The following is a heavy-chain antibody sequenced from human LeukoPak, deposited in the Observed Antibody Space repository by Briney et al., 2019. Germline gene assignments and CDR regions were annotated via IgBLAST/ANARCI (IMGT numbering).Heavy chain of an antibody. CDR1: GGTFSSYA. CDR3: ARDSVPPMVRGVTIWFDP. Sequence: SVKVSCKASGGTFSSYAISWVRQAPGQGLEWMGGIIPIFGTANYAQKFQGRVTMTADESTSTAYMELSSLRSEDTAVYYCARDSVPPMVRGVTIWFDPWGQGTLVTVSS. V-gene: IGHV1-69*13. CDR2: IIPIFGTA. J-gene: IGHJ5*02. D-gene: IGHD3-10*01.